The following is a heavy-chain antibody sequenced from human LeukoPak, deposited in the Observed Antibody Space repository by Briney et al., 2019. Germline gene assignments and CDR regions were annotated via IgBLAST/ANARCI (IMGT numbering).Heavy chain of an antibody. J-gene: IGHJ5*02. CDR3: ARIPNSANFPNWFDP. D-gene: IGHD4/OR15-4a*01. Sequence: PGESLRLSCAASGFTFSTSTRNWVRQAPGKGLEWVSSISGSSNKIYYADSVRGRFTISRDNAKNSLYLQMNSLRAEDTAVYYCARIPNSANFPNWFDPWGPGTLVTVSS. V-gene: IGHV3-21*01. CDR2: ISGSSNKI. CDR1: GFTFSTST.